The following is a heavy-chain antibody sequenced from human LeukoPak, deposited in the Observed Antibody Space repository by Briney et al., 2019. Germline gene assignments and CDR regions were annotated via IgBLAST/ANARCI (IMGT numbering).Heavy chain of an antibody. CDR2: IYSGGST. J-gene: IGHJ4*02. D-gene: IGHD5-24*01. CDR1: GGSFSGYY. Sequence: PSETLSLTCAVYGGSFSGYYWSWVRQAPGKGLEWVSVIYSGGSTYYADSVKGRFTISRDNSKNTLYLQMNSLRAEDTAVYYCARGSRFSHTITDSWGQGTLVSVSS. CDR3: ARGSRFSHTITDS. V-gene: IGHV3-53*01.